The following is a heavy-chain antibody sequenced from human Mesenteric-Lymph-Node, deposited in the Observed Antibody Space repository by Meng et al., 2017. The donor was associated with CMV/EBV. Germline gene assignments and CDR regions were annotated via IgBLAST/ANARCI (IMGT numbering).Heavy chain of an antibody. D-gene: IGHD3-10*01. CDR3: ARTTMVRGAYDAFDI. Sequence: SETLSLTCTVSGGSISSSSYYWGWIRQPPGKGLEWIASIYYSGSTYHNPSLKSRVTISVDTSKNQFSLKLSSVTAADTAVYYCARTTMVRGAYDAFDIWGQGTMVTVSS. CDR1: GGSISSSSYY. CDR2: IYYSGST. V-gene: IGHV4-39*07. J-gene: IGHJ3*02.